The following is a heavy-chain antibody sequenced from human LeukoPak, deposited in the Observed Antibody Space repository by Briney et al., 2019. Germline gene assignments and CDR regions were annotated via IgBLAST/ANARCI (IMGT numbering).Heavy chain of an antibody. CDR1: GFTFSSYA. D-gene: IGHD6-13*01. CDR3: AKDRGSSSPWHLDY. Sequence: GASLRLSCAASGFTFSSYAMSWVRQAPGKGPEWVSAISGSGGSTYYADSVKGRFTISRDNSKNTLYLQMNSLRAEDTAVYYCAKDRGSSSPWHLDYWGQGTLVTVSS. CDR2: ISGSGGST. V-gene: IGHV3-23*01. J-gene: IGHJ4*02.